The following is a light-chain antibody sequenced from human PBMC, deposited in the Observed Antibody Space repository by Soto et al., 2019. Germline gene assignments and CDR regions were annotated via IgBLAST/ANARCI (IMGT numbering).Light chain of an antibody. V-gene: IGLV2-8*01. CDR2: EVV. CDR1: KNDIGLYDF. J-gene: IGLJ1*01. CDR3: CSYAGTYTGV. Sequence: QSVLTQPPSASGSPGQSVTISCTGTKNDIGLYDFVSWYQHHPGKAPRLIIYEVVQRPSGVPDRFSGSKSGNTASLTVSGLQAADEADYYCCSYAGTYTGVFGTGTKVTVL.